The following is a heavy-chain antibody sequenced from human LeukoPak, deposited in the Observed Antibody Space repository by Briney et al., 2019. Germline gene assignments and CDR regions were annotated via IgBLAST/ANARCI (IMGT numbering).Heavy chain of an antibody. V-gene: IGHV4-39*02. CDR2: IYYSGST. CDR1: GGSISSSSYY. CDR3: AGTVAGPNWFDS. D-gene: IGHD6-13*01. J-gene: IGHJ5*01. Sequence: PSETLSLTCTVSGGSISSSSYYWGWIRQPPGKGLEWIGSIYYSGSTYYNPSLKSRVSISVDTPKNHFSLKLSSVTAADAAVYYCAGTVAGPNWFDSWGQGTQVTVSS.